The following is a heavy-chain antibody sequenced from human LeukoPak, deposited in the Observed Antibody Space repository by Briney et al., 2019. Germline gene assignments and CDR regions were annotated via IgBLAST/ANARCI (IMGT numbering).Heavy chain of an antibody. D-gene: IGHD2-2*01. CDR1: GYTFTGYY. Sequence: ASVKVSCKASGYTFTGYYMHWVRQAPGQGLEWMGWINPNSGGTNYAQKFQGRVTMTRDTSISTAYMELSRLRSDDTAVYYCARAPTYNPWDIVVVPAALDVWGKGTTVTVSS. V-gene: IGHV1-2*02. CDR3: ARAPTYNPWDIVVVPAALDV. J-gene: IGHJ6*04. CDR2: INPNSGGT.